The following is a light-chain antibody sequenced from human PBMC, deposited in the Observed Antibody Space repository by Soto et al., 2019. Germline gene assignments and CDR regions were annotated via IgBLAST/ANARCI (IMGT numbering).Light chain of an antibody. Sequence: DIQMTQSPSTLSASVGDRVTITCRASQPITAWLAWYQQKPGKAPNLLIYDASDLQSGVPSRFSGSGSGTEFTLTITGLQPDDFATYYCQQYNLYPYTFGQGTQLEIK. CDR1: QPITAW. CDR2: DAS. J-gene: IGKJ2*01. CDR3: QQYNLYPYT. V-gene: IGKV1-5*01.